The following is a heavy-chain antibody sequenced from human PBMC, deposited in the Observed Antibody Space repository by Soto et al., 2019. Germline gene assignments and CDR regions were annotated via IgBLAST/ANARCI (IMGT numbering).Heavy chain of an antibody. Sequence: EVQLLESGGGLVQPGGSLRLSCAASGFTFSSYAMSWVRQAPGKGLEWVSAISGSGGSTYYADSVKGRFTISRDNSKNPLYLRMNSLRAEDTAVYYCAKGRGAPLGGWFDPWGQGTLVTVSS. CDR1: GFTFSSYA. V-gene: IGHV3-23*01. D-gene: IGHD3-10*01. J-gene: IGHJ5*02. CDR3: AKGRGAPLGGWFDP. CDR2: ISGSGGST.